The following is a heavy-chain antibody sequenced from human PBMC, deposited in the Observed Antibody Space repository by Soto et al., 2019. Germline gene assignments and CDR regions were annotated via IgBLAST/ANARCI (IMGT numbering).Heavy chain of an antibody. CDR3: ATWHEREHAYDV. CDR1: GFTFDDYG. J-gene: IGHJ3*01. D-gene: IGHD1-1*01. V-gene: IGHV3-23*04. Sequence: EVQLVESGGGLVQPGRSLRLSCAASGFTFDDYGMHWVRQAPGKGLEWVSALYDLDGSFYAASVKGRFTTSSDSSKTTVYLQMNDLRPDDTAVYYCATWHEREHAYDVWGQGTTVTVSS. CDR2: LYDLDGS.